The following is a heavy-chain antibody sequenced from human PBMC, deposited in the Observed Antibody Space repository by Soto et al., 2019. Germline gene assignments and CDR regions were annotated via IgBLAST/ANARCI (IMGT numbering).Heavy chain of an antibody. CDR1: GGSISSGDYY. V-gene: IGHV4-30-4*01. Sequence: SETLSLTCTVSGGSISSGDYYWSWIRQPPGKGLEWIGYIYYSGSTYYNPSLKSRVTISVDTSKNQFSLKLSSVTAADTAVYYCARVIEPPNWFDPWGQGTLVTVSS. J-gene: IGHJ5*02. CDR2: IYYSGST. CDR3: ARVIEPPNWFDP.